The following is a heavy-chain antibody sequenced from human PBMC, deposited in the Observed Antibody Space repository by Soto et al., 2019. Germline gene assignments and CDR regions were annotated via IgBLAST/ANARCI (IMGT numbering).Heavy chain of an antibody. Sequence: GGSLRLSCAASGFTFSSYAMSWVRQAPGKGLEWVSAISGSGGSTYYADSVKGRFTISRDNSKNTLYLQMNSLRAEDTAVYYCAKDMNYDILTGYSLWGQGTLVTVSS. CDR1: GFTFSSYA. V-gene: IGHV3-23*01. J-gene: IGHJ4*02. CDR2: ISGSGGST. D-gene: IGHD3-9*01. CDR3: AKDMNYDILTGYSL.